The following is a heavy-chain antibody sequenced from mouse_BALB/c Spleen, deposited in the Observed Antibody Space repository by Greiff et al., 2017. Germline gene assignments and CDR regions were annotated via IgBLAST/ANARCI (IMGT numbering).Heavy chain of an antibody. J-gene: IGHJ2*01. CDR3: ARNYYGSSSFDY. Sequence: DVMLVESGGGLVQPGGSLKLSCAASGFTFSSYAMSWVRQTPEKRLEWVASISSGGSTYYPDSVKGRFTISRDNARNILYLQMSSLRSEDTAMYYCARNYYGSSSFDYWGQGTTLTVSS. D-gene: IGHD1-1*01. CDR1: GFTFSSYA. V-gene: IGHV5-6-5*01. CDR2: ISSGGST.